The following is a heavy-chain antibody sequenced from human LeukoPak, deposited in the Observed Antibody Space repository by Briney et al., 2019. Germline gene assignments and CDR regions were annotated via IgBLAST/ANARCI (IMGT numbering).Heavy chain of an antibody. CDR2: ISYDGSNK. Sequence: GGSLRLSCAASGFTFSSYGMHWVRQVPGKGLEWVAVISYDGSNKYYADSVKGRFTISRDNSKNTLYLQMNSLRAEDTAVYYCAKDLSGGGGGVIAWGQGTLVTVSS. D-gene: IGHD3-16*02. J-gene: IGHJ5*02. V-gene: IGHV3-30*18. CDR1: GFTFSSYG. CDR3: AKDLSGGGGGVIA.